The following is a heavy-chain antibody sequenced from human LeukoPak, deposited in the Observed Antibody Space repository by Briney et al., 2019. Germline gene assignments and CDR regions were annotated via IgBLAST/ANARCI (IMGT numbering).Heavy chain of an antibody. CDR1: GYTFTSYG. D-gene: IGHD2-8*01. J-gene: IGHJ5*02. V-gene: IGHV1-18*01. CDR2: ISAYNGNT. Sequence: ASVKVSCKASGYTFTSYGISWVRQAPGQGLEWMGWISAYNGNTNYAQKLQGRVTMTTDTSTSTAYMELRSLRSDDTAVYYCARDPLIVLMGFEGKGWFDPWGQGTLVTVSS. CDR3: ARDPLIVLMGFEGKGWFDP.